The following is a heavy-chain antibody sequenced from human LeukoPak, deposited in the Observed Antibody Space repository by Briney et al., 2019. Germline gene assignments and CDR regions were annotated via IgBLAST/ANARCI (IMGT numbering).Heavy chain of an antibody. CDR1: GFTFSSYG. V-gene: IGHV3-30*18. J-gene: IGHJ4*02. Sequence: PAGSLRLSCAASGFTFSSYGMHWVRQAPGKGLEWVAVISYDGSNKYYADSVKGRFTISRDNSTNTLYLQMNSLRAEDTAVYYCAKPPYCSGGSCYPYYFAYWGQGTLVTVSS. D-gene: IGHD2-15*01. CDR2: ISYDGSNK. CDR3: AKPPYCSGGSCYPYYFAY.